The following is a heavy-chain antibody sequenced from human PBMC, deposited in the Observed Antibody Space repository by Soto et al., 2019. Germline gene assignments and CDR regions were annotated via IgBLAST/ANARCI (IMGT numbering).Heavy chain of an antibody. V-gene: IGHV4-34*01. Sequence: SETLSLTCAVYGGSFSGYYWSWIRQPPGKGLEWIGEINHSGSTNYNPSLKSRVPISVDTSKNQFSLKLSSVTAADTAVYYCARGYYGSGSKRAPYYFDYWGQGTLVTVSS. CDR2: INHSGST. J-gene: IGHJ4*02. CDR1: GGSFSGYY. CDR3: ARGYYGSGSKRAPYYFDY. D-gene: IGHD3-10*01.